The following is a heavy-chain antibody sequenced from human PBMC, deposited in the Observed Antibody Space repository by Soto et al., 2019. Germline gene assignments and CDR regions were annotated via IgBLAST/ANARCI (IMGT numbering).Heavy chain of an antibody. J-gene: IGHJ4*02. CDR1: GFIFINYA. V-gene: IGHV3-23*01. CDR2: LSGSGDET. Sequence: GGSLRLSCAASGFIFINYAMSWVRQAPWKGLEWVSALSGSGDETSYTSSVKGRFTISRDNSKDTLFLQMNSLRAEDTALYYCAKSPWRYTRFSDYWGQGTVVTVS. D-gene: IGHD1-1*01. CDR3: AKSPWRYTRFSDY.